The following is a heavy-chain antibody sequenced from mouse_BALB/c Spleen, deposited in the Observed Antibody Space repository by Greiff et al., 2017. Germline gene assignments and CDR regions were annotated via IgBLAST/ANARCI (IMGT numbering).Heavy chain of an antibody. CDR1: GYTFTSYY. CDR3: ARDDGLRGFAY. V-gene: IGHV1S56*01. Sequence: QVQLQQSGAELVKPGASVKLSCKASGYTFTSYYIHWVKQRPGQGLEWIGWIYPGNVNTKYNEKFKGKATLTADKSSSTAYMQLSSLTSEDSAVYFCARDDGLRGFAYWGQGTLVTVSA. CDR2: IYPGNVNT. D-gene: IGHD2-3*01. J-gene: IGHJ3*01.